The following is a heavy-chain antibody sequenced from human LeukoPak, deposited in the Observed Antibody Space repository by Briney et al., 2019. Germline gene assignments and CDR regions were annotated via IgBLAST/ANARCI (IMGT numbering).Heavy chain of an antibody. Sequence: RGSLRHSCAAPGYTFGSYEMNWVRQAPGKGLEWVSCIRSRGSTIYCADSVKGRFTISRDRSKKSLYLQVSRLRAEVTAVYYCARDLSIAARGGIWGQGTMVTVSS. V-gene: IGHV3-48*03. CDR3: ARDLSIAARGGI. J-gene: IGHJ3*02. CDR1: GYTFGSYE. D-gene: IGHD6-6*01. CDR2: IRSRGSTI.